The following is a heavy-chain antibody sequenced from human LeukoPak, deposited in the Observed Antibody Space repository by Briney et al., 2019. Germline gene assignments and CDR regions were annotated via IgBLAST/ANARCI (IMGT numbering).Heavy chain of an antibody. Sequence: SETLSLTCTVSGGSIASSNFWSWVRQPPGKGLEWIGEIYHSGSTNYNPSLRSRVTISVNKSKSQFSLKFTSLTAAGTAVYYCARDHPTRGWIDPWGQGSLVTVSS. J-gene: IGHJ5*02. CDR3: ARDHPTRGWIDP. V-gene: IGHV4-4*02. D-gene: IGHD4-11*01. CDR1: GGSIASSNF. CDR2: IYHSGST.